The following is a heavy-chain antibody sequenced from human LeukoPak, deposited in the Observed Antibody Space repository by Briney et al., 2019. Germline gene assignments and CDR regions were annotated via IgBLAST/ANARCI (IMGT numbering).Heavy chain of an antibody. V-gene: IGHV4-59*08. CDR2: IYYSGST. D-gene: IGHD6-13*01. Sequence: SSETLSLTCTVSGGSISSYYWSWIRQPPGKGLEWIGYIYYSGSTNYNPSLKSRVTISVDTSKNQFSLKLNSVTAADTAVYYCARQPPRSSWYVRNWFDPWGQGTLVTVSS. CDR3: ARQPPRSSWYVRNWFDP. CDR1: GGSISSYY. J-gene: IGHJ5*02.